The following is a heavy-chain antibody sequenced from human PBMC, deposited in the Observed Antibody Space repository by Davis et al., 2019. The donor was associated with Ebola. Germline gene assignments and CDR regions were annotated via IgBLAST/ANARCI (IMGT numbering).Heavy chain of an antibody. CDR3: TRVIDGDYDGN. CDR2: IWYDGSNK. J-gene: IGHJ4*02. V-gene: IGHV3-33*01. CDR1: ALTSSIHG. Sequence: SLSPSCAASALTSSIHGMHWVRHAPGKGLEWVAVIWYDGSNKYYADSVKGRFTISRDNSKNTLYLQMNSLRVEDTGVYYCTRVIDGDYDGNWGQGTLVTVSS. D-gene: IGHD4-23*01.